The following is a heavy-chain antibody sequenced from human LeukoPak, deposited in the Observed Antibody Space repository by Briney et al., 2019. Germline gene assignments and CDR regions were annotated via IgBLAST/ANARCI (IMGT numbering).Heavy chain of an antibody. CDR1: GYTFTGYY. CDR3: ARGGPDSYGFEKRTKNWFDP. CDR2: INPNSGGT. V-gene: IGHV1-2*02. D-gene: IGHD5-18*01. Sequence: ASVKASCKASGYTFTGYYMHWVRQAPGQGREWMGWINPNSGGTNYAQKFQGRVTMTRDTSISTAYMELSRLRSDDTAVYYCARGGPDSYGFEKRTKNWFDPWGQGTLVTVSS. J-gene: IGHJ5*02.